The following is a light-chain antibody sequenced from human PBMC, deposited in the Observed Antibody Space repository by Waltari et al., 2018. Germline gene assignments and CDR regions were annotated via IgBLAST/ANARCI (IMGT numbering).Light chain of an antibody. CDR2: VNSDGSQ. CDR3: QTGGHGTWV. J-gene: IGLJ3*02. V-gene: IGLV4-69*01. CDR1: SGPSSHI. Sequence: QLVLTQSPSASASLGASVKLTCPLSSGPSSHIFALLQQQPEKGPLYLIKVNSDGSQAKGDGIPDRFSGSSSGAERYLTISSLQAEDEADYYCQTGGHGTWVCGGGTKLTVL.